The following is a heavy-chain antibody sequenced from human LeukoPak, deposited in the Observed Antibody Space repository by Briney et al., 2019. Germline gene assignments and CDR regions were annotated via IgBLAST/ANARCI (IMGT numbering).Heavy chain of an antibody. Sequence: GASVKVSCKASGYTFTSYGISWVRQAPGQGLEWMGWISAYNGNTNYAQKLQGRVTMTTDTSTSTAYMELSRLRSDDTAVYYCARETALRIAAAGTLDYWGQGTLVTVSS. CDR3: ARETALRIAAAGTLDY. V-gene: IGHV1-18*01. D-gene: IGHD6-13*01. CDR2: ISAYNGNT. J-gene: IGHJ4*02. CDR1: GYTFTSYG.